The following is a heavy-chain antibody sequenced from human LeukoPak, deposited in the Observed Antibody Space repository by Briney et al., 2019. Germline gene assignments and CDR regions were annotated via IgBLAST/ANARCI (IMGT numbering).Heavy chain of an antibody. D-gene: IGHD5-12*01. V-gene: IGHV4-59*08. CDR1: GASISSYY. J-gene: IGHJ5*02. Sequence: SETLSLTCTVSGASISSYYCSWIRQPPGKGLEWIGYIYYSGSTNYNPSLKSRVTISVDTSNNQFSPKLRSVTAADTAVYYCARHSGGLNPWGQGTLVTVSS. CDR3: ARHSGGLNP. CDR2: IYYSGST.